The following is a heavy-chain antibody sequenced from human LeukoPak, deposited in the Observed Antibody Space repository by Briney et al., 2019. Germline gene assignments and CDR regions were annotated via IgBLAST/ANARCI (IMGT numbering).Heavy chain of an antibody. V-gene: IGHV4-4*07. CDR1: GGSISTYY. Sequence: PSETLSLTCTASGGSISTYYWSWIRQPAGKGLEWIARMFTSGSTHYNPSLKSRVTISVDTSKNQFSLKLSSVTAADTAVYYCARRSGNQAAAGPSGFDPWGQGTLVTVSS. CDR3: ARRSGNQAAAGPSGFDP. CDR2: MFTSGST. D-gene: IGHD6-13*01. J-gene: IGHJ5*02.